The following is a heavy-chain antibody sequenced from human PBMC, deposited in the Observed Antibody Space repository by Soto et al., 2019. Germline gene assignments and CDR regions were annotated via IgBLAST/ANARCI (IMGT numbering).Heavy chain of an antibody. V-gene: IGHV4-34*01. Sequence: SETLSLTCAVHGGSFSGYYWSWIRQPPGKGLEWIGEINHSGSTNYNPSLKSRVTISVDTSKNQFSLKLSSVTAADTAVYYCARGSSSSQFDYWGQGTLVTVS. CDR2: INHSGST. CDR3: ARGSSSSQFDY. J-gene: IGHJ4*02. D-gene: IGHD6-6*01. CDR1: GGSFSGYY.